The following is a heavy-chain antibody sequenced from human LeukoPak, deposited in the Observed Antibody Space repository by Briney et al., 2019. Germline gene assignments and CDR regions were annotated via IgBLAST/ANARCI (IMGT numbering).Heavy chain of an antibody. D-gene: IGHD2-8*01. J-gene: IGHJ5*02. CDR2: INHSGST. CDR1: GGSFSGYY. Sequence: SETLSLTCAVYGGSFSGYYWSWICQPPGKGLEWIGEINHSGSTNYNPSLKSRVTISVDTSKNQFSLKLSSVTAADTAVYYCARRGRRIVLMVYAPNWFDPWGQGTLATVSS. CDR3: ARRGRRIVLMVYAPNWFDP. V-gene: IGHV4-34*01.